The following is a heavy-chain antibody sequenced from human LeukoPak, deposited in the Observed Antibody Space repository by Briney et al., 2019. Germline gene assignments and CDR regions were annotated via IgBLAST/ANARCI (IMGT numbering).Heavy chain of an antibody. Sequence: PSETLSLTCAVYGGSFSGYYWSWIRQPPGKGLEWIGEINHSGSTNYNPSLKSRVTISVDTSKNQFSLKLSSVTAADTAVYYCARGRQWLSVRTVNFDYWGQGTLVTVSS. CDR1: GGSFSGYY. D-gene: IGHD6-19*01. CDR3: ARGRQWLSVRTVNFDY. J-gene: IGHJ4*02. CDR2: INHSGST. V-gene: IGHV4-34*01.